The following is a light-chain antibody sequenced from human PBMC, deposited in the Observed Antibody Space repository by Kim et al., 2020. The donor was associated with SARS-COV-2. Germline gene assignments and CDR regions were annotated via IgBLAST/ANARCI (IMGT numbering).Light chain of an antibody. CDR3: QAWDSTTVV. CDR1: TLRDTY. J-gene: IGLJ2*01. CDR2: QND. V-gene: IGLV3-1*01. Sequence: TPGQTASITCSGKTLRDTYVSWYQQRPGQSPVLVIYQNDERPSGIPGRFSGSKTGNTATLTISGTQAMDEADYYCQAWDSTTVVFGGGTQLTVL.